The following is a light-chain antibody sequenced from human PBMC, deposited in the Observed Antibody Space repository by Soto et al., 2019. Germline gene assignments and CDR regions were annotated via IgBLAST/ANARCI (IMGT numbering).Light chain of an antibody. V-gene: IGKV1-12*01. CDR3: QQANTFPIT. CDR1: QGTSSW. Sequence: TQMTQSPSSVSASVGDRVTVTCRASQGTSSWLAWYQQKPGKAPNLLIYAASRLQSGVPSRFSGSGSGTDFTLTISSLQPEDFATYYCQQANTFPITFGQGTKVDI. J-gene: IGKJ1*01. CDR2: AAS.